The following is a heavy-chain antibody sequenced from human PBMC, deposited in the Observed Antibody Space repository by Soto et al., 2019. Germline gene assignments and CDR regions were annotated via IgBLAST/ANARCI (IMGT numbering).Heavy chain of an antibody. J-gene: IGHJ4*02. D-gene: IGHD5-12*01. CDR1: GGSISSYY. Sequence: SETLSLTCTVSGGSISSYYWSWIRQPPGKGLEWIGYIYYSGSTNYNPSLKSRVTISVDTSKNQFSLKLSSVTAADTAVYYCASQSIVATGHGYWGQGTLVTVSS. V-gene: IGHV4-59*08. CDR2: IYYSGST. CDR3: ASQSIVATGHGY.